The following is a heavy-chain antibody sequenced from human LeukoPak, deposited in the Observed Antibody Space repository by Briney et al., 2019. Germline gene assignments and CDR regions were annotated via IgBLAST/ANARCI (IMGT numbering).Heavy chain of an antibody. V-gene: IGHV3-7*01. Sequence: GGSLRLSCAASGFTFSNYWMTWVRQAPGKGLELVANINQDGSKEYYMDSVKARFTISRDNAKNSLSLQMNSLRAEDTAVYYCVRDGGVGGYDLLDYWGQGTLVTVSS. CDR3: VRDGGVGGYDLLDY. CDR2: INQDGSKE. CDR1: GFTFSNYW. D-gene: IGHD5-12*01. J-gene: IGHJ4*02.